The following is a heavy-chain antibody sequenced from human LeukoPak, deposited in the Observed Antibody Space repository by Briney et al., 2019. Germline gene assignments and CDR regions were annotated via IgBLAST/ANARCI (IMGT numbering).Heavy chain of an antibody. Sequence: GGSLRLSCAASGFTFSNAWMSWVRQAPGKGLEWVGRIKSKTDGGTTDYAAPVKGRFTISRDDSKNTLYLQMNSLKTEDTAVYYCTTDRPVVGATTGGPVDYWGQGTLVTVSS. V-gene: IGHV3-15*01. D-gene: IGHD1-26*01. J-gene: IGHJ4*02. CDR3: TTDRPVVGATTGGPVDY. CDR1: GFTFSNAW. CDR2: IKSKTDGGTT.